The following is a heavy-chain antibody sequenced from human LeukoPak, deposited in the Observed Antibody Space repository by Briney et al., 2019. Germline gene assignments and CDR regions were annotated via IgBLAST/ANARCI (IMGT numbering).Heavy chain of an antibody. CDR1: GYTFTGYY. Sequence: GASVKVSCRXSGYTFTGYYIHWVRQAPGQGLEWMGWINPNSGVTNYAQKFQGRVTMGRDTSINTAYMELSRLRSDDTAVYYCATSVITQAYWGQGTLVTVSS. V-gene: IGHV1-2*02. D-gene: IGHD3-22*01. J-gene: IGHJ4*02. CDR3: ATSVITQAY. CDR2: INPNSGVT.